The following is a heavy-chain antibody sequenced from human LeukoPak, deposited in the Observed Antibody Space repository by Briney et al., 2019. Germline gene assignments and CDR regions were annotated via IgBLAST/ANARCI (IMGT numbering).Heavy chain of an antibody. CDR3: VRGNGNIGGRLDP. J-gene: IGHJ5*02. CDR2: LYAGGST. CDR1: GFTMSGIH. D-gene: IGHD1-1*01. Sequence: GGSLRLSCTASGFTMSGIHMNWVRQAPGKGLDWVSGLYAGGSTYYAGSVTSRFTISRDDSKNTLYLQMTGLRVDDTAIYYCVRGNGNIGGRLDPWGQGAWVIVSS. V-gene: IGHV3-66*01.